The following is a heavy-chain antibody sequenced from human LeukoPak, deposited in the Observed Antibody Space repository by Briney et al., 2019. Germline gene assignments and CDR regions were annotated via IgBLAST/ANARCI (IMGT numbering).Heavy chain of an antibody. V-gene: IGHV3-48*01. CDR3: AREKVVRGVKYYYYYGMDV. CDR1: GFTFSSYS. Sequence: PGGSLRLSCAASGFTFSSYSMNWVRQAPGKGLEWVSYISSSSSTIYYADSVKGRFTISRDNAKNSLYLQMNSLRAEDTAVYYCAREKVVRGVKYYYYYGMDVWGQGTTVTVSS. D-gene: IGHD3-10*01. CDR2: ISSSSSTI. J-gene: IGHJ6*02.